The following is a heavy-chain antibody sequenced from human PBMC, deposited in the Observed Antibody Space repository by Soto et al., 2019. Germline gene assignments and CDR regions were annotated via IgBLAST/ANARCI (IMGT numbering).Heavy chain of an antibody. Sequence: PGGSLRISCVASGFTFGSYAMSWVRRAPGKGLEWVSTINDSGDLRYYAESVRGRFTISRDNSKNTLYLQVNDLRAEDTARYHCAKAFGDWYPFEKWGLGALVTVSS. V-gene: IGHV3-23*01. CDR1: GFTFGSYA. CDR3: AKAFGDWYPFEK. J-gene: IGHJ4*02. CDR2: INDSGDLR. D-gene: IGHD6-19*01.